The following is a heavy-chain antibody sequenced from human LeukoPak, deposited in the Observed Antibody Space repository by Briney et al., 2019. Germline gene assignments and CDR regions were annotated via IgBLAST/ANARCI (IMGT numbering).Heavy chain of an antibody. J-gene: IGHJ2*01. CDR3: ARDYYVPYGSGSYPDWYFDL. V-gene: IGHV3-48*04. CDR2: ISSGSSTI. Sequence: GGSLRLSCAASGFTFSSYSMNWVRQAPGKGLEWVSYISSGSSTIYYADSVKGRFTISRDNAKNSLYLQMNSLRAEDTAVYYCARDYYVPYGSGSYPDWYFDLWGRGTLVTVSS. CDR1: GFTFSSYS. D-gene: IGHD3-10*01.